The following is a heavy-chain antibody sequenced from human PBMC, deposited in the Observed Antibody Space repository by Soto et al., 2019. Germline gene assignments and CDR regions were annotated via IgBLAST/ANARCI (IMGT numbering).Heavy chain of an antibody. Sequence: LSLTCTVSGGSISSGGYYWTWIRQHPGKGLEWIGYIYYSGSTYYNPSLKSRVTISVDTSKNQFSLKLSSVTAADTAVYYCAREIGDILTGYFSRRFDYWGQGTLVTVS. CDR3: AREIGDILTGYFSRRFDY. CDR2: IYYSGST. V-gene: IGHV4-30-4*08. D-gene: IGHD3-9*01. CDR1: GGSISSGGYY. J-gene: IGHJ4*02.